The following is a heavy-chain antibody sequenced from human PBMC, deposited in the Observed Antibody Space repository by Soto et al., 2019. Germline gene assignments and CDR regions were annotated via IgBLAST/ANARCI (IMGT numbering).Heavy chain of an antibody. CDR3: APHVHCSGGSCHYDAFDI. J-gene: IGHJ3*02. CDR1: GFIFGNYM. CDR2: IRDGGEST. D-gene: IGHD2-15*01. V-gene: IGHV3-23*01. Sequence: EVQLLESGGGLAQPGESLRLSCAFSGFIFGNYMMTWVRQAPGKGLEWVSTIRDGGESTYYADSVKDRFTISRDNSKNTLYLQMDSLGVEDTAVYYCAPHVHCSGGSCHYDAFDIRGQGTMVTVSS.